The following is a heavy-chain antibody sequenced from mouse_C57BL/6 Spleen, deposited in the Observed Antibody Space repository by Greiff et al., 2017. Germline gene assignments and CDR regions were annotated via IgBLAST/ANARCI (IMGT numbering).Heavy chain of an antibody. J-gene: IGHJ1*03. V-gene: IGHV5-9-1*02. Sequence: EVQVVESGEGLVKPGGSLKLSCAASGFTFSSYAMSWVRQTPEKRLEWVAYISSGGDYIYYADTVKGRFTISRDNARNTLYLQMSSLKSEDTAMYYCTREEEDDYGGRHSGGFDVWGTGTTVTVSS. CDR2: ISSGGDYI. CDR1: GFTFSSYA. CDR3: TREEEDDYGGRHSGGFDV. D-gene: IGHD2-4*01.